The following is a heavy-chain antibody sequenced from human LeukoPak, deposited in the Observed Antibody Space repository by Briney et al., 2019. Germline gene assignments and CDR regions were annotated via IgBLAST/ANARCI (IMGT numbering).Heavy chain of an antibody. CDR2: FSGSGGST. J-gene: IGHJ4*02. CDR1: GFTFSSYA. V-gene: IGHV3-23*01. Sequence: GSLRLSCAASGFTFSSYAMSWVHQAPGKGLEWVSTFSGSGGSTHYADSVKGRFTISRDNAKNSLYLQMNSLRAEDTAVYYCARGPTLDYWGQGTLVTVSS. CDR3: ARGPTLDY.